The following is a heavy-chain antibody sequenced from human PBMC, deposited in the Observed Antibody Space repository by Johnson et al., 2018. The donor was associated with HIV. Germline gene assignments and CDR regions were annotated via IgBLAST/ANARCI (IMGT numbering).Heavy chain of an antibody. CDR3: AKDRQWGPRDAFDI. CDR2: INWNGGST. D-gene: IGHD6-19*01. Sequence: VQLVESGGGVVRPGGSLRLSCAASGFTFDDYGMSWVRQAPGKGLEWVSGINWNGGSTGYADSVKGRFTISRDNAKKSLYLQMNSLRAEDTAVYYCAKDRQWGPRDAFDIWGQGTMVTVSS. V-gene: IGHV3-20*04. CDR1: GFTFDDYG. J-gene: IGHJ3*02.